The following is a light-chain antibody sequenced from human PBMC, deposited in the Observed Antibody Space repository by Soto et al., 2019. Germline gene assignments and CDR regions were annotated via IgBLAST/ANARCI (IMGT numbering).Light chain of an antibody. CDR1: SSDVGGYNY. CDR2: DVT. CDR3: SSYTSSSTVL. J-gene: IGLJ2*01. Sequence: QSALTQPASVSGSPGQSITISCTGTSSDVGGYNYVSWYQQHPGKAPELIIYDVTNRPSGVSNRFSGSKSGNTASLTISRLQAEDEADYHCSSYTSSSTVLFGGGTKLTVL. V-gene: IGLV2-14*03.